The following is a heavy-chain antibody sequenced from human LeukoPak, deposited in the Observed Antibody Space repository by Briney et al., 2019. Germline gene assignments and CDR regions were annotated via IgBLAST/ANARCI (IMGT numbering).Heavy chain of an antibody. Sequence: GTSLRLSCAASGFTFSSYGMNWVRQAPGKGLEWVAVISYDGTNKFYVDSLRGRFTISRDNSKNTLYLQMNSLRADDSAVYYCAKPKYSSGWYFDYWGQGTLVTVSS. CDR2: ISYDGTNK. CDR3: AKPKYSSGWYFDY. J-gene: IGHJ4*02. D-gene: IGHD6-19*01. CDR1: GFTFSSYG. V-gene: IGHV3-30*18.